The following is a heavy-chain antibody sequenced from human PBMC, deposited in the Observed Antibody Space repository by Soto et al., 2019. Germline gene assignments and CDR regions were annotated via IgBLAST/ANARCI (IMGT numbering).Heavy chain of an antibody. J-gene: IGHJ4*02. Sequence: ASVKVSCKASRYTFTCCYMHWVRQAPGQGLEWMGGIIPNSGGTNYAQKFQGRVTMTTDTSTSTAYMELSSLRSEDTAVYYCARDLLSTTKYSRSYDYWGEGTLVTVSS. V-gene: IGHV1-2*02. CDR3: ARDLLSTTKYSRSYDY. CDR1: RYTFTCCY. CDR2: IIPNSGGT. D-gene: IGHD6-13*01.